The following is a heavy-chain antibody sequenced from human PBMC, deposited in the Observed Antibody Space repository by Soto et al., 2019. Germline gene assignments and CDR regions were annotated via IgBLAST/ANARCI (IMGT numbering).Heavy chain of an antibody. CDR3: AKDAIANNGIWEPFDM. D-gene: IGHD2-8*01. V-gene: IGHV3-23*01. J-gene: IGHJ3*02. Sequence: EVQLLESGGGLVQPGGSLRLSCAASGFNFTAYAMSWVRQAPEKGLEWVSGLVGSGDPIFYAASVRGRFTVSRDNSKNTLFLQMSSLRADDTAIYYCAKDAIANNGIWEPFDMWGRGTGVTVSS. CDR1: GFNFTAYA. CDR2: LVGSGDPI.